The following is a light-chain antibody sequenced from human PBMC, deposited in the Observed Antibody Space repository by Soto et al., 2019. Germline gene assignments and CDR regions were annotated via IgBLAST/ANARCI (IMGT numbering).Light chain of an antibody. V-gene: IGLV2-8*01. CDR1: SSDIGGYDY. J-gene: IGLJ3*02. CDR2: EVN. Sequence: QSVLTQPPSASGSPGQSVTISCTGTSSDIGGYDYVSWYQQHPGKAPKLIIYEVNKRPSGVPDRSSGSKSGNTASLIVSGLEAEDEADYYCSSYAGSNNVVFAGGTKLTVL. CDR3: SSYAGSNNVV.